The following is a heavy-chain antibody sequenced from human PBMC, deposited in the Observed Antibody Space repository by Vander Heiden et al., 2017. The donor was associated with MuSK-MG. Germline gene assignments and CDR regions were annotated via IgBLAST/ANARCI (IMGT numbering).Heavy chain of an antibody. D-gene: IGHD1-26*01. CDR3: ARDLIVGAFDI. Sequence: EVQLVESGGNLVQPGGSRRLSCSASGFTFSSYWMSWVRQAPGKGLEWVANIKSDGSEKYEVDSVKGRFTISRDNAKNSLYMQMNRMRVEDTAVYYVARDLIVGAFDIWGQGTMVTVYS. V-gene: IGHV3-7*01. CDR1: GFTFSSYW. CDR2: IKSDGSEK. J-gene: IGHJ3*02.